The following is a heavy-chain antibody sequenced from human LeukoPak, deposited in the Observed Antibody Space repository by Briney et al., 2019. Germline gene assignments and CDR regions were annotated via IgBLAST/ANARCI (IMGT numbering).Heavy chain of an antibody. CDR1: GFTFSGYW. Sequence: GGSLRLSCAASGFTFSGYWMSWVRQAPGKGLEWVASIKKDGSERYYVDSVKGRFTISRDNAKNSLYLQLNSLRAEDTAVYYCAKPGSSRGIGGRRPTKYYFDYWGQGTLVTVSS. CDR3: AKPGSSRGIGGRRPTKYYFDY. J-gene: IGHJ4*02. V-gene: IGHV3-7*01. D-gene: IGHD6-6*01. CDR2: IKKDGSER.